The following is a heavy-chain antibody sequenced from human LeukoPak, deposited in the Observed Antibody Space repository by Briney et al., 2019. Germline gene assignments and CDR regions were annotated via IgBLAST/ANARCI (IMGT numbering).Heavy chain of an antibody. V-gene: IGHV3-7*01. CDR3: ARDPSSGWYGITFDY. CDR2: IKQDGSEK. J-gene: IGHJ4*02. Sequence: GGSLRLSCAASGFTFSSYWMSWVRQAPGKGLEWVANIKQDGSEKHYVDSVKGRFTISRDDAKNSLYLQMNSLRAEDTAVYYCARDPSSGWYGITFDYWGQGTLVTVSS. CDR1: GFTFSSYW. D-gene: IGHD6-19*01.